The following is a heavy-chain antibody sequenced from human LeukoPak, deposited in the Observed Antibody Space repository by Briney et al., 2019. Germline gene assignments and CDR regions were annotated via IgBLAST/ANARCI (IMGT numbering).Heavy chain of an antibody. J-gene: IGHJ6*02. Sequence: PGGSLRLSCAASGFTFSSYSMNWVRQAPGKGLEWVSSISSSSSYIYYADSVKGRFTISRDNAKNSLYLQMNSLRAEDTAVYYCARDYQNYDFWSGYYSGSYGMDVWGQGTTVTVSS. CDR3: ARDYQNYDFWSGYYSGSYGMDV. CDR1: GFTFSSYS. D-gene: IGHD3-3*01. V-gene: IGHV3-21*01. CDR2: ISSSSSYI.